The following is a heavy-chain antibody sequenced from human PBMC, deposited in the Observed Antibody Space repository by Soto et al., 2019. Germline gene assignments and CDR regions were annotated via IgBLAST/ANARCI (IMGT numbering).Heavy chain of an antibody. V-gene: IGHV1-3*01. CDR2: INAGNGNT. D-gene: IGHD2-15*01. CDR3: ASPRGYCSGGSCYDAFDI. CDR1: GYTFTSYA. Sequence: ASVKVSCKASGYTFTSYAMHWVRQAPGQRLEWMGWINAGNGNTKYSQKFQGRVTITADKSASTAYMELSSLRSEDTAVYYCASPRGYCSGGSCYDAFDIWGQGTMVT. J-gene: IGHJ3*02.